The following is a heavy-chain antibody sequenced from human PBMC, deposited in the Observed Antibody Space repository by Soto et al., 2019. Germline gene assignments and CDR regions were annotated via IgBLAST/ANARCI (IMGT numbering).Heavy chain of an antibody. Sequence: EVQLVESGGGLVKPGGSLRLSCAASGFTVSNAWMSWVRQAPGKGLEWVGRIKSKTDDGTTEYDAPVKGRFTISRDDSKNTLYLQMNSLKNEDTAVYYCTRYSYGASEYWGQGTLVTVSS. CDR2: IKSKTDDGTT. D-gene: IGHD5-18*01. J-gene: IGHJ4*02. V-gene: IGHV3-15*01. CDR3: TRYSYGASEY. CDR1: GFTVSNAW.